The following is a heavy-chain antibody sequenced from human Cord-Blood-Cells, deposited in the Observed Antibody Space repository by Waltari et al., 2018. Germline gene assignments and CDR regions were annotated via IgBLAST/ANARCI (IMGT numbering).Heavy chain of an antibody. V-gene: IGHV1-69*01. D-gene: IGHD4-17*01. Sequence: QVQLVQSGAEVKKPGSSVKVSCKASGGTFSIYAISWVRTAPGQGLEWMGGIIPIFGTANYAQKFQGRVTITADESTSTAYMELSSLRSEDTAVYYCASPARKTYGDYWYFDLWGRGTLVTVSS. CDR3: ASPARKTYGDYWYFDL. J-gene: IGHJ2*01. CDR1: GGTFSIYA. CDR2: IIPIFGTA.